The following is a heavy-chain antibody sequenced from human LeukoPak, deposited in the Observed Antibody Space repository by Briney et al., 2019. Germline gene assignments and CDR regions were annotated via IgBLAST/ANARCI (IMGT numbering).Heavy chain of an antibody. CDR3: TTPPRSNS. J-gene: IGHJ4*02. V-gene: IGHV1-24*01. D-gene: IGHD3/OR15-3a*01. Sequence: ASVKVSCKVSGYTLTEISMYWVRQAPGKGLEWMGGFEPLDGETIYAQKFQGRVTMTADTSTSTAYMELSSLRSEDTAVYYWTTPPRSNSWGEASLVTVS. CDR1: GYTLTEIS. CDR2: FEPLDGET.